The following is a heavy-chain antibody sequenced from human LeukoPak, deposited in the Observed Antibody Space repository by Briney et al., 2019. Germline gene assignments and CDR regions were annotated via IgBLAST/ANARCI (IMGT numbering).Heavy chain of an antibody. CDR3: ARLGNRWDFDL. CDR2: IYSSGST. V-gene: IGHV4-59*08. CDR1: GGSISANN. J-gene: IGHJ4*02. D-gene: IGHD1/OR15-1a*01. Sequence: SETLSLTCTVSGGSISANNWSWIRQPPGKGLEWIGYIYSSGSTNYNPSLKSRVTISVYTSKKQFSLKLSSLTAADTAVYYCARLGNRWDFDLGRQETLVPVS.